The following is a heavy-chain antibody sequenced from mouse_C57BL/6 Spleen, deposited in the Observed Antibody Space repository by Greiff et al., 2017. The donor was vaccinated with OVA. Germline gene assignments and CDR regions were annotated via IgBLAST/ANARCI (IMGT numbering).Heavy chain of an antibody. D-gene: IGHD1-1*01. J-gene: IGHJ3*01. V-gene: IGHV1-80*01. Sequence: VQLQQSGAELVKPGASVKISCKASGYAFSSYWMNWVKQRPGKGLEWIGQIYPGDGDTNYNGKFKGKATLTADKSSSTAYMQLSSLTSEDSAVYFCARAHYYGSSSFAYWGQGTLVTVSA. CDR2: IYPGDGDT. CDR1: GYAFSSYW. CDR3: ARAHYYGSSSFAY.